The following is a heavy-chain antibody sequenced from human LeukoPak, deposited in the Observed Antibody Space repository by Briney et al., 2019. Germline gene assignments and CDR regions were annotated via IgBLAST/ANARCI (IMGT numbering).Heavy chain of an antibody. D-gene: IGHD3-22*01. CDR3: AKWWYSPTYYYDSSADY. Sequence: NPGGSLRLSCAASGFTFSSYSMNWVRQAPGKGLEWVSSISSSSSYIYYADSVKGRFTISRDNAKNSLYLQMNSLRAEDTAVYYCAKWWYSPTYYYDSSADYWGQGTLVTVSS. J-gene: IGHJ4*02. CDR2: ISSSSSYI. CDR1: GFTFSSYS. V-gene: IGHV3-21*01.